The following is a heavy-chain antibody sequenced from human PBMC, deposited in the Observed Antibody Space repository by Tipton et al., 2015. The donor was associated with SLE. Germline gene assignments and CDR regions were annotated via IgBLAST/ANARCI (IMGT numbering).Heavy chain of an antibody. CDR2: IKQDGSQK. CDR1: GFIFRNYW. Sequence: SLRLSCAASGFIFRNYWMTWVRQTPGKGLEWVADIKQDGSQKRYVGSVKGRFTISRDNAENSLFLQMNSLRAEDTAVYYCARDNGGRPFNIDGFDIWGPGTMVTVSS. J-gene: IGHJ3*02. D-gene: IGHD7-27*01. V-gene: IGHV3-7*01. CDR3: ARDNGGRPFNIDGFDI.